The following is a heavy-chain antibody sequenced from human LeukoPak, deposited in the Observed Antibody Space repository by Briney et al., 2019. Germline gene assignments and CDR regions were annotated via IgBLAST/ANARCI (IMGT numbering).Heavy chain of an antibody. J-gene: IGHJ4*02. V-gene: IGHV1-2*02. CDR1: GYTFTGYY. CDR2: INPNSGGT. D-gene: IGHD3-22*01. CDR3: ARGGGYYDGGGSFWY. Sequence: GASVKVSCKASGYTFTGYYMHWVRQAPGQGLEWMGWINPNSGGTNYAQKFQGRVTMTRATSISTAYMELSRLRSDDTAVYYCARGGGYYDGGGSFWYWGQGTLVTVSS.